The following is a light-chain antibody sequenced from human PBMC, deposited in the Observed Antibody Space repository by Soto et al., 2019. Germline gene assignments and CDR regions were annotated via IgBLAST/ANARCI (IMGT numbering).Light chain of an antibody. V-gene: IGLV1-40*01. J-gene: IGLJ3*02. Sequence: QSVLTQPPSVSGAPGQRVTISCTGSSSNIGAGYDVHWYQHLPETAPKLLIYGDTNRPSGVPDRISGSKSGTSASLAITGLRAEDEADYYCQSYDTSLNVWVLGGGTKVTVL. CDR3: QSYDTSLNVWV. CDR2: GDT. CDR1: SSNIGAGYD.